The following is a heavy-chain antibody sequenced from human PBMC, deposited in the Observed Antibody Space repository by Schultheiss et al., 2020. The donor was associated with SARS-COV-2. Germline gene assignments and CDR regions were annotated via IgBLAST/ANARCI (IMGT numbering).Heavy chain of an antibody. D-gene: IGHD6-13*01. CDR1: GFTFSDYY. Sequence: GGSLRLSCAASGFTFSDYYMNWVRQAPGKGLEWVSSISSSSTIYYADSVKGRFTISRDNAKNSLYLQMNSLRAEDTAVYYCARLAAPVYYYYMDVWGKGTTVTVSS. V-gene: IGHV3-69-1*01. CDR2: ISSSSTI. J-gene: IGHJ6*03. CDR3: ARLAAPVYYYYMDV.